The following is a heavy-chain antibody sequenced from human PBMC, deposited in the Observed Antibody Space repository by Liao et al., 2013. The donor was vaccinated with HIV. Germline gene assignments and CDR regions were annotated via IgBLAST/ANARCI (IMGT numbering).Heavy chain of an antibody. Sequence: QVQLQESGPGLVKPSETLSLTCTVSGGSISSSSYYWGWIRQPPGKGLEWIGSIYYSGSTNYNPSLKSRVTISVDTSKNQLSLKLNSVTAADTALYYCARVLNYYGSGPSFDYWGQGTLVTVSS. D-gene: IGHD3-10*01. CDR3: ARVLNYYGSGPSFDY. CDR1: GGSISSSSYY. V-gene: IGHV4-39*07. J-gene: IGHJ4*02. CDR2: IYYSGST.